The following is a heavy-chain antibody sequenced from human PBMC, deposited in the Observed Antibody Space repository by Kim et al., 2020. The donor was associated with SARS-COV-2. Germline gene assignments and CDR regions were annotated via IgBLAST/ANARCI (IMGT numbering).Heavy chain of an antibody. CDR2: TYYRSKWYN. J-gene: IGHJ6*02. CDR3: ARRGIAAAGTKYYYGMDV. D-gene: IGHD6-13*01. V-gene: IGHV6-1*01. CDR1: GDSVSSNSAA. Sequence: SQTLSLTCAISGDSVSSNSAAWNWIRQSPSRGLEWLGRTYYRSKWYNDYAVSVKSRITINPDTSKNQFSLQLNSVTPEDTAVYYCARRGIAAAGTKYYYGMDVWGQGTTVTVSS.